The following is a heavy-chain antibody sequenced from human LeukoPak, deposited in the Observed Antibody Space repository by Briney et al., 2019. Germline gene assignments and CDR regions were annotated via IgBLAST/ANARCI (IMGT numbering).Heavy chain of an antibody. D-gene: IGHD3-10*01. V-gene: IGHV3-11*06. CDR1: GFTFSDHY. Sequence: GGSLRLSCAASGFTFSDHYMSWIRQAPGKGLEWVSYISSRSRYTDYADSVKGRFTISRDNAKNLLLLQMNSLRAEDTSVYYCARSLGWFGYFDYWGQGTLVTVSS. J-gene: IGHJ4*02. CDR2: ISSRSRYT. CDR3: ARSLGWFGYFDY.